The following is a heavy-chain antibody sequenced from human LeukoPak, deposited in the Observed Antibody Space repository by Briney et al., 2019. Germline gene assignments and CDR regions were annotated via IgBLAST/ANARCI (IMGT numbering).Heavy chain of an antibody. D-gene: IGHD3-10*01. Sequence: ASVKVSCKASGYTFTGYYMHWVRQAPGQGLEWMGWINPNSGGTNYAQKFQGRVTMTRDTSISTAYMELSRLRSDDTAVYYCARDGYYGSGSYYMPEFYYYYGMDVWGQGTTVTVSS. CDR1: GYTFTGYY. CDR3: ARDGYYGSGSYYMPEFYYYYGMDV. CDR2: INPNSGGT. J-gene: IGHJ6*02. V-gene: IGHV1-2*02.